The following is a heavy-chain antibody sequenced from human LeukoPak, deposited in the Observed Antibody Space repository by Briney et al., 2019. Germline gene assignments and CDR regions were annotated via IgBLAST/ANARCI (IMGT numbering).Heavy chain of an antibody. CDR3: VRGSLASGVVVYYYYYLDV. J-gene: IGHJ6*03. D-gene: IGHD3-3*01. CDR2: IPYDGSNK. V-gene: IGHV3-30-3*01. CDR1: GFTFSSYA. Sequence: GGSLRLSCAASGFTFSSYAMHWVRQAPGKGLEWVAVIPYDGSNKYYADSVKGRFTISRDNSKNTLYLQMNSLRAEDTAVYYCVRGSLASGVVVYYYYYLDVWGKGTTVTVSS.